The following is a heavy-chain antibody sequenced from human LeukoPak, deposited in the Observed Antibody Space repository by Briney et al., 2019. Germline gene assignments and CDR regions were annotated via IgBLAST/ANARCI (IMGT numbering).Heavy chain of an antibody. CDR2: INPNSGGT. D-gene: IGHD2-2*03. Sequence: ASVKVSCKASGYTFTGYYIHWVRQAPGQGLEWMGWINPNSGGTNYAQKFQGRVTMTRDTSISTAYMELSRLRYDDTALYYCARDMDVEGSFDPWGQGTLVTVSS. J-gene: IGHJ5*02. V-gene: IGHV1-2*02. CDR3: ARDMDVEGSFDP. CDR1: GYTFTGYY.